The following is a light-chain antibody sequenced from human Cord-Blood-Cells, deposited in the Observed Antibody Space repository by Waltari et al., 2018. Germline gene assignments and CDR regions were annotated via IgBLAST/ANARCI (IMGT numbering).Light chain of an antibody. Sequence: QSVLTHPPSASGPPGPRAPISRSGSTSNTAGTTVNWYPQPPGTAPKPLIPSNTQRPPGVPHRSSGAESGTSASLAISGLQSEDEADYYWAAWDDSLNGYVFGTGTKVTVL. V-gene: IGLV1-44*01. J-gene: IGLJ1*01. CDR3: AAWDDSLNGYV. CDR2: SNT. CDR1: TSNTAGTT.